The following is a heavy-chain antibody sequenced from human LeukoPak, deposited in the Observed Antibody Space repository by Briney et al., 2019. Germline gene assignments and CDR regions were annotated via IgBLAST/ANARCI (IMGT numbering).Heavy chain of an antibody. J-gene: IGHJ4*02. CDR3: AKDLGYCSSTSCYRPEGVGIDY. CDR1: GFTFSSYG. D-gene: IGHD2-2*01. V-gene: IGHV3-30*02. Sequence: GGSLRLSCAASGFTFSSYGMHWVRQAPGKGLEWVAFIRYDGSNKYYADSVKGRFTISRDNSKNTLYLQMNSLRAEDTAVYYCAKDLGYCSSTSCYRPEGVGIDYWGQGTLVTVSS. CDR2: IRYDGSNK.